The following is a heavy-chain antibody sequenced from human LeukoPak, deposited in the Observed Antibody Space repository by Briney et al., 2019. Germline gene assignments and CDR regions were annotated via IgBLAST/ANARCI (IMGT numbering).Heavy chain of an antibody. CDR2: ISAYNGNT. CDR1: GYTFTSCG. D-gene: IGHD6-13*01. J-gene: IGHJ6*02. Sequence: ASVKVFCKASGYTFTSCGISWVRQAPGQGLEWMGWISAYNGNTNYAQKLQGRVTMTTDTSTSTAYMELRSLRSGDTAVYYCAREVGYSSSWYQTKDYYYYYGMDVWGQGTTVTVSS. CDR3: AREVGYSSSWYQTKDYYYYYGMDV. V-gene: IGHV1-18*01.